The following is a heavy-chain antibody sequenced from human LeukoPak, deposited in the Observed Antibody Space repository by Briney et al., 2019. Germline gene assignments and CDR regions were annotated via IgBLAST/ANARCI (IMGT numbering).Heavy chain of an antibody. D-gene: IGHD2-15*01. Sequence: SETLSLTCTVSGGSISSYYWSWIRQPPGKGLEWIGYIYYSGSTNYNPSLKSRVTISVDTSKNQFSLKLSSVTAADTAVYYCAREVVVAARRSPTLWSAFDIWGQGTMVTVSS. J-gene: IGHJ3*02. CDR2: IYYSGST. CDR1: GGSISSYY. CDR3: AREVVVAARRSPTLWSAFDI. V-gene: IGHV4-59*01.